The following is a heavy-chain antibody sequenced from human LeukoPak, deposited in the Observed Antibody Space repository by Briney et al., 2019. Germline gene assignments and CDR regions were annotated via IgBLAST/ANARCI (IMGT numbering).Heavy chain of an antibody. J-gene: IGHJ4*02. D-gene: IGHD7-27*01. CDR1: GFTFNNHW. CDR3: ARDANWASDY. Sequence: GGSLRLSCAASGFTFNNHWMVWVRQAPGKGLEWVANINKDGSGKFYGDSVKGRFTISRDNAKNSLYLQMNSLRAADTAVYYCARDANWASDYWGQGTLVTVSS. V-gene: IGHV3-7*01. CDR2: INKDGSGK.